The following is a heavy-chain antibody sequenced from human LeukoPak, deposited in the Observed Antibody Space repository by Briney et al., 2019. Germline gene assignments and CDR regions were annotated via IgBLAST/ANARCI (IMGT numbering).Heavy chain of an antibody. CDR3: ARQGVFCGYSYGYGY. CDR1: GYTFTGYY. V-gene: IGHV1-2*02. D-gene: IGHD5-18*01. CDR2: INPSSGDT. Sequence: ASVKVSCKASGYTFTGYYMHWVRQAPGQGPEWMGWINPSSGDTSYAQKFQGRVTMTRDTSISTAYMELSGLRSDDTAVYYCARQGVFCGYSYGYGYWGQGTLVTVSS. J-gene: IGHJ4*02.